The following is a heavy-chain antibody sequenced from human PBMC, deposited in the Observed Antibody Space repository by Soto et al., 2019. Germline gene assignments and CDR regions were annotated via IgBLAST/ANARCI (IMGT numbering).Heavy chain of an antibody. CDR1: GYTLTELS. CDR3: ATDLEDKALGYFDY. V-gene: IGHV1-24*01. D-gene: IGHD5-18*01. Sequence: ASVRVSCKVSGYTLTELSMHWVRQAPGKGLEWMGGFDPEDGETIYAQKFQGRVTMTEDTSTDTAYMELSSLRSEDTAVYYCATDLEDKALGYFDYWGQGTLVTGSS. CDR2: FDPEDGET. J-gene: IGHJ4*02.